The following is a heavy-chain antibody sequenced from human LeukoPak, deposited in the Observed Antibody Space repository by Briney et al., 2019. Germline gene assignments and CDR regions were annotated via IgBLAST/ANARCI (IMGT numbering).Heavy chain of an antibody. CDR1: GFIFSNHW. Sequence: GGSLRLSCAASGFIFSNHWMNWVRQDPGKGLEWVANIREDGREKDYADSVKGRFTISRDNANNSLHLQMNSLRAEDTAVYYCVKGGGDFWGQGTLVTVSS. V-gene: IGHV3-7*01. D-gene: IGHD2-21*01. CDR2: IREDGREK. J-gene: IGHJ4*02. CDR3: VKGGGDF.